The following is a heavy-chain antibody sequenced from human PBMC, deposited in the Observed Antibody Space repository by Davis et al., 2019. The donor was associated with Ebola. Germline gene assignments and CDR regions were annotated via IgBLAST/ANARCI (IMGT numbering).Heavy chain of an antibody. CDR1: GGSITTNY. V-gene: IGHV4-59*01. Sequence: PSETLSLTCTVPGGSITTNYWRCLRQPPVKGLEWIGYIYYSGSTNYNPSLKSRVTISVDTSKNQFSLKLSSVTGADTAVYYCARATHFGGGMDVWGQGTTVTVSS. CDR3: ARATHFGGGMDV. J-gene: IGHJ6*02. D-gene: IGHD4-23*01. CDR2: IYYSGST.